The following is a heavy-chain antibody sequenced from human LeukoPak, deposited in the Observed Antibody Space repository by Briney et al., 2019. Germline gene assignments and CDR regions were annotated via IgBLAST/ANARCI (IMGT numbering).Heavy chain of an antibody. CDR2: ISAYNGNT. Sequence: ASVKVSCKASGYTFTSYGISWVRQAPGQGLEWMGWISAYNGNTNYAQKLQGRVTMTTDTSTSTAYMELRSLRSDDTAVYYCARGYYDILTGYPLGAFDIWGQGTMVTVSS. V-gene: IGHV1-18*01. J-gene: IGHJ3*02. CDR1: GYTFTSYG. CDR3: ARGYYDILTGYPLGAFDI. D-gene: IGHD3-9*01.